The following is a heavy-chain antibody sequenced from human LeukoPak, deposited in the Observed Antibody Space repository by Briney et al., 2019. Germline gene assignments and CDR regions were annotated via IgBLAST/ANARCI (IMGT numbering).Heavy chain of an antibody. CDR1: GYSISSGYY. CDR2: IYHSGST. Sequence: SETLSLTCTVSGYSISSGYYWGWSRQPPGKGLEWIGSIYHSGSTNYNPSLKSRVTISVDKSKNQFSLKLSSVTAADTAVYYCARAIATGAFDIWGQGTMVTVSS. D-gene: IGHD1-1*01. CDR3: ARAIATGAFDI. V-gene: IGHV4-38-2*02. J-gene: IGHJ3*02.